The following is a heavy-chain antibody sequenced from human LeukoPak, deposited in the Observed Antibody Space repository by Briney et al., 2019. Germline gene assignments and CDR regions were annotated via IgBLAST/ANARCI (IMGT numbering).Heavy chain of an antibody. V-gene: IGHV3-30*03. CDR3: ARDLKRRVYYDSSGSDDAFDI. J-gene: IGHJ3*02. CDR1: GFILNNYG. D-gene: IGHD3-22*01. Sequence: GGSLRLSCAASGFILNNYGVHWVRQAPGKGLEWVAVISYDGRYTYYADSVKGRFTISRDHSENMVYLQMDSLRAEDTAVYYCARDLKRRVYYDSSGSDDAFDIWGQGTMVTVSS. CDR2: ISYDGRYT.